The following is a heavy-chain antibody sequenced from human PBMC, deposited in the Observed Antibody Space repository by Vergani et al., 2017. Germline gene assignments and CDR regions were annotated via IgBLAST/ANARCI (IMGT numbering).Heavy chain of an antibody. Sequence: VQLVQSGAEVKKPGATVKISCKVSGYTFTDYYMHWVQQAPGQGLEWMGIINPSGGSTSYAQKFQGRVTMTRDTSTSTVYMELSSLRSEDTAVYYCTRGWYYDSIAYWAYWGQGTLVTVSS. CDR3: TRGWYYDSIAYWAY. CDR2: INPSGGST. V-gene: IGHV1-46*03. CDR1: GYTFTDYY. J-gene: IGHJ4*02. D-gene: IGHD3-22*01.